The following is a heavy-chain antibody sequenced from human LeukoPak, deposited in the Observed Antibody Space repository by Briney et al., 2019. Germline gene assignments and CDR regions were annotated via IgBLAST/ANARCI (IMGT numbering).Heavy chain of an antibody. D-gene: IGHD3-10*01. CDR2: IRSKAYGGTI. J-gene: IGHJ6*02. CDR3: GRGPILLWIHNGIGV. CDR1: GFIFGDHA. Sequence: GGPLRLSCAAYGFIFGDHAMSWVRQAPGKGLEWVGFIRSKAYGGTIEYAASVQGRFTISRDDSKGIAYLQMNSLETEDTAVYYCGRGPILLWIHNGIGVWGPGTTVTVSS. V-gene: IGHV3-49*04.